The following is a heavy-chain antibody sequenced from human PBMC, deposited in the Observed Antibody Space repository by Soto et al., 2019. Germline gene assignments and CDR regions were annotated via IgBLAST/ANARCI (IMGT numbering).Heavy chain of an antibody. CDR2: IYVTGAV. J-gene: IGHJ5*02. V-gene: IGHV4-31*03. CDR1: GAALNSGNYY. CDR3: ARLRIATNIYKWFDP. D-gene: IGHD2-21*01. Sequence: SETLSLTCSVSGAALNSGNYYWSWIRQVPGKGLEWIGHIYVTGAVDYNPSLRDRITISQDTSERQFSLNLRLVTAADTAVYYRARLRIATNIYKWFDPWGQGTLVTVSS.